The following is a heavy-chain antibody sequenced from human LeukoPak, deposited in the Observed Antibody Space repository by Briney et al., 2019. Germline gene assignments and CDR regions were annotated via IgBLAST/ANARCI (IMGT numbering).Heavy chain of an antibody. CDR2: ISGSGSST. CDR1: GFTFSSYA. Sequence: GGSLRLSCAASGFTFSSYAMSWVRQAPGKGLEWVSAISGSGSSTYYADSVKGRFTISRDNSKNTLYLQMNSLRAEDTAVYYCAKATTYYDILTGYWYYFDYWGQGTLVTVSS. CDR3: AKATTYYDILTGYWYYFDY. D-gene: IGHD3-9*01. V-gene: IGHV3-23*01. J-gene: IGHJ4*02.